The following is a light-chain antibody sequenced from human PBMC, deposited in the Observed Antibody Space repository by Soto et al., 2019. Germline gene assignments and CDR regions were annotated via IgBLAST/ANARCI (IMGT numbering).Light chain of an antibody. CDR2: AAS. CDR1: QSIGKF. Sequence: DIQMTQSPSSLSASVGDRLTITCRASQSIGKFLNWYQQKPGTAPNLLISAASSLQSGVPSRFSGTGSGTEFTLTISSLQPEDFATYFCQQSYATPRTFGQGTEVEAK. CDR3: QQSYATPRT. V-gene: IGKV1-39*01. J-gene: IGKJ1*01.